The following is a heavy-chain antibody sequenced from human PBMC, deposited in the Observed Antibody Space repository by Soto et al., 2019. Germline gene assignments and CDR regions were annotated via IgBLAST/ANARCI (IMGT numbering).Heavy chain of an antibody. CDR3: ARDLPIFTIAARAFDY. CDR2: ISAYNGST. D-gene: IGHD6-6*01. V-gene: IGHV1-18*01. CDR1: GYTFTSYG. J-gene: IGHJ4*02. Sequence: ASVKVSCKASGYTFTSYGISWVRQAPGQGLEWMGWISAYNGSTNYAQKLQGRVTMTTDTSTSTAYMELRSLRSDDTAVYYCARDLPIFTIAARAFDYWGQGTLVTVSS.